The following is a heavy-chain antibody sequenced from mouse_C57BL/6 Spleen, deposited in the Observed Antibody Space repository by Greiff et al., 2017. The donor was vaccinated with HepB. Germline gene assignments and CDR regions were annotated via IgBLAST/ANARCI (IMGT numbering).Heavy chain of an antibody. CDR3: VRTGRKGDGYGSYWYFDV. CDR2: IRSKSSNYAT. J-gene: IGHJ1*03. Sequence: EVKLQESGGGLVQPKGSLKLSCAASGFTFNTYAMHWVRQAPGKGLEWVARIRSKSSNYATYYADSVKDRFTISRDDSQSMLYLQMNNLKTEDTAMYYCVRTGRKGDGYGSYWYFDVWGTGTTVTVSS. V-gene: IGHV10-3*01. D-gene: IGHD2-2*01. CDR1: GFTFNTYA.